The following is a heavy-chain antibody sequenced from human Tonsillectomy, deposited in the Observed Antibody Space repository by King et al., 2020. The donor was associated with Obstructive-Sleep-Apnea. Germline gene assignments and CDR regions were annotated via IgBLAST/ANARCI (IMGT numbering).Heavy chain of an antibody. Sequence: VQLVESRGGLVQPGGSLRLSCAASGFTFSNYWMHWVRLAPGKGPVWVSRINIDGSSIDYVGSVKGRFTISRDNAKNTLYLQMNSLRPEDTAVYFCARRYSTIWAFDYWGQGTLVTVSS. J-gene: IGHJ4*02. CDR1: GFTFSNYW. CDR2: INIDGSSI. D-gene: IGHD6-13*01. V-gene: IGHV3-74*01. CDR3: ARRYSTIWAFDY.